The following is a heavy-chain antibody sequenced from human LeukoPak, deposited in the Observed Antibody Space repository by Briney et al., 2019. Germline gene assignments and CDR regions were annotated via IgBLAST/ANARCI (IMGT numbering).Heavy chain of an antibody. CDR1: GYSFTSYW. V-gene: IGHV5-51*01. Sequence: GESLKISCKGSGYSFTSYWISWVRQMPGKGLEWMGIIYPGDSDTRYSPSFQGQVTISADKSISTAYLQWSSLRASDTAMYYCARHGRGWYHDFDYWGQGTLVTVSS. D-gene: IGHD6-19*01. J-gene: IGHJ4*02. CDR3: ARHGRGWYHDFDY. CDR2: IYPGDSDT.